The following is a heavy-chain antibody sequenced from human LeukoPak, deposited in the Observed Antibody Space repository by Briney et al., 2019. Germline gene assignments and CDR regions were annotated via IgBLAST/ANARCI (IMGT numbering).Heavy chain of an antibody. Sequence: GGSLRLSCAASGFIFSNYGMHWVRKAPGKGLEWVTVISYDGSNKYYADSVKGRFTISRDNSKNTLYLQMNSLRAEDTAVYYCAKDVYYDSSGYPIAYYYGMDVWGQGTTVTVSS. CDR3: AKDVYYDSSGYPIAYYYGMDV. J-gene: IGHJ6*02. CDR1: GFIFSNYG. CDR2: ISYDGSNK. V-gene: IGHV3-30*18. D-gene: IGHD3-22*01.